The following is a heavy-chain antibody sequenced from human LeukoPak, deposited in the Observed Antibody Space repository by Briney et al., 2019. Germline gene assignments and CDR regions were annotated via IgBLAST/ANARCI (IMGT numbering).Heavy chain of an antibody. Sequence: ASVTVSCKASGYTFTSYGISWVRQAPGQGLEWMGWISAYNGNTNYAQKLQGRVTMTTDTSTSTAYMELRSLRSDDTAVYYCARDPLGYSSGWSTYGTFDYWGQGTLVTVSS. V-gene: IGHV1-18*01. D-gene: IGHD6-19*01. CDR1: GYTFTSYG. J-gene: IGHJ4*02. CDR2: ISAYNGNT. CDR3: ARDPLGYSSGWSTYGTFDY.